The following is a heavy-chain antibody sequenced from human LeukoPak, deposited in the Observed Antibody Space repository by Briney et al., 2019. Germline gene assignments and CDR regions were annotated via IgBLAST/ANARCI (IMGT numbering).Heavy chain of an antibody. CDR3: AKGQFVLAAFDI. D-gene: IGHD3-10*01. V-gene: IGHV3-23*01. J-gene: IGHJ3*02. Sequence: GGSLRLSCAASGFIFGNYAMNWVRQAPGKGREWVSAISGSGGSTYYADSVKGRFTLSRDNSKNTLYLQMNSLRAEDTAVYYCAKGQFVLAAFDIWGQGTMVTVSS. CDR1: GFIFGNYA. CDR2: ISGSGGST.